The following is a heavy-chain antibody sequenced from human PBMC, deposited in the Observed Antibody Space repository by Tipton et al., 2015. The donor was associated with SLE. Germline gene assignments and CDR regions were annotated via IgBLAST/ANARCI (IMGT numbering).Heavy chain of an antibody. CDR2: INSDGSST. Sequence: SLRLSCAASGFTFSSYWMHWVRQAPGKGLVWVSRINSDGSSTSYADSVKGRFTISRDNAKNSLYLQMNSLRAEDTAVYYCARGGIVVVPAAMDYWGQGTLVTVSS. CDR3: ARGGIVVVPAAMDY. D-gene: IGHD2-2*01. CDR1: GFTFSSYW. J-gene: IGHJ4*02. V-gene: IGHV3-74*01.